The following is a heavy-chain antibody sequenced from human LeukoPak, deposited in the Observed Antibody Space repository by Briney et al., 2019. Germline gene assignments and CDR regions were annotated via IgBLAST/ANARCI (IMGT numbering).Heavy chain of an antibody. V-gene: IGHV3-23*01. CDR3: AKESCSSTSCYIFDY. Sequence: GSLRLSCAASGFTFSSYAMSWVRQAPGKGLEWVSAISGSGGSTYYADSVKGRFTISRDNSKNTLYLQMNSLRAEDTAVYYCAKESCSSTSCYIFDYWGQGTLVTVPS. J-gene: IGHJ4*02. CDR2: ISGSGGST. CDR1: GFTFSSYA. D-gene: IGHD2-2*02.